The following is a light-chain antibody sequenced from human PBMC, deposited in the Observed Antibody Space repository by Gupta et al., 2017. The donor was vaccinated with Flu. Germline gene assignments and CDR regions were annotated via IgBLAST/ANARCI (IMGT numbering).Light chain of an antibody. CDR3: QSADSSGTHWV. J-gene: IGLJ3*02. V-gene: IGLV3-25*02. CDR1: ALPKQY. CDR2: KDS. Sequence: SYELTQPPSVPVSPGQTARITCSGDALPKQYAYWYQQKPGQAPVLVIYKDSERPSGIPERFSGSSSGTTVTLTFSGVQAEDEADYYCQSADSSGTHWVFGGGTKLTVL.